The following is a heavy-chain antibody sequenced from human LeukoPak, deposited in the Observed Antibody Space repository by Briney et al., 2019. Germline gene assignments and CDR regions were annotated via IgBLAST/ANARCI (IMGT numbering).Heavy chain of an antibody. Sequence: SQTLSLTCTVSGDSISSGGYYWTWIRQHPGKGLEWIGYIHYSGSTYYSPSLKSRVTMSVDTSKNQFSLKLSSVTAADTAVYYCATGSGYFYRYFDYWGQGTLVTVSS. V-gene: IGHV4-31*03. CDR3: ATGSGYFYRYFDY. CDR1: GDSISSGGYY. D-gene: IGHD3-22*01. J-gene: IGHJ4*02. CDR2: IHYSGST.